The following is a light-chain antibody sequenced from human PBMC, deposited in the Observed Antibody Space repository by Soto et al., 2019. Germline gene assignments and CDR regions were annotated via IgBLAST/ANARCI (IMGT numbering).Light chain of an antibody. CDR3: QQYYSYWT. J-gene: IGKJ1*01. CDR1: QSIGRW. Sequence: DIQMTQSPSSLSASVGDTVTVTCRASQSIGRWLAWYQQKPGKAPKLLIFDASTLENGVPARFSGSRSGPEFSLTISSLQPDDFATYYCQQYYSYWTFGQGTKVDNK. CDR2: DAS. V-gene: IGKV1-5*01.